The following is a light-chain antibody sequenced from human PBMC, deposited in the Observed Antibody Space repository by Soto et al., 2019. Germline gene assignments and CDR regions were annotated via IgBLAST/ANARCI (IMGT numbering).Light chain of an antibody. CDR3: ETWDKNTAV. Sequence: QAVVTQSSSASASLGSSVKLTCTLSSGHSSYIIAWHQQQPGKAPRYLMKLERSGSYNKGSGVPDRFSGSSSGADRYLTISNLQFEDEADYYCETWDKNTAVFGGGTKVTVL. V-gene: IGLV4-60*02. CDR1: SGHSSYI. CDR2: LERSGSY. J-gene: IGLJ2*01.